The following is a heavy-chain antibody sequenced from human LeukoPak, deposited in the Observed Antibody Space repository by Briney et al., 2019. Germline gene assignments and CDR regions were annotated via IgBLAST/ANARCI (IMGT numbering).Heavy chain of an antibody. J-gene: IGHJ6*02. V-gene: IGHV3-23*01. CDR3: AKDRTCGSCKPMDA. Sequence: SGGSLRLSCAASGFTFSAYAMSWVRQAPGKGLEWVSSLDGSGTRTYYTDSVKGRFAISRDTSKNTLYLQMNSMRAEDTAVYYCAKDRTCGSCKPMDAWGQGTTVTVSS. CDR1: GFTFSAYA. CDR2: LDGSGTRT. D-gene: IGHD2-15*01.